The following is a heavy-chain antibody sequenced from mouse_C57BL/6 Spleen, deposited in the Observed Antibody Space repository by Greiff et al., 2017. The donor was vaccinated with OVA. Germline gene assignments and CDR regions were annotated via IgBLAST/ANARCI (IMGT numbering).Heavy chain of an antibody. J-gene: IGHJ4*01. V-gene: IGHV1-50*01. CDR3: ARGAYDYERAMDY. CDR2: IDPSDSYT. CDR1: GYTFTSYW. Sequence: QVQLQQSGAELVKPGASVKLSCKASGYTFTSYWMQWVKQRPGQGLEWIGEIDPSDSYTNYNQKFKGKATLTVDTSSSTAYMQLSSLTSEDSAVYYCARGAYDYERAMDYWGQGTSVTVSS. D-gene: IGHD2-4*01.